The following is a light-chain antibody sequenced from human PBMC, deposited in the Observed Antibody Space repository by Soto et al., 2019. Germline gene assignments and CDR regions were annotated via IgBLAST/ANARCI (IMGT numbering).Light chain of an antibody. CDR3: AAWDGSLDVVL. Sequence: QSALTQPPSASGTPGQRVTISCSGGSSNIGTNTVNWYQQFPGSAPQLLLYNTNQRPSGVPGRFSGSKSGTSASLAISGLQSEDEADSYCAAWDGSLDVVLFGGGTKLTVL. J-gene: IGLJ2*01. CDR1: SSNIGTNT. CDR2: NTN. V-gene: IGLV1-44*01.